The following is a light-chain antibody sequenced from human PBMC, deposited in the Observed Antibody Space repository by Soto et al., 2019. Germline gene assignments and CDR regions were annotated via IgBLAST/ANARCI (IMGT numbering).Light chain of an antibody. Sequence: EIVLTQSPATLSLSPGERATLSCRASQSVSSSLAWYQQKPGQAPRLLIYDASNRATGIPIRFSGSGSGTDFTLTISSLDPEDFAVYYCQQRSNWPGTFGQGTKV. V-gene: IGKV3-11*01. CDR2: DAS. CDR3: QQRSNWPGT. J-gene: IGKJ1*01. CDR1: QSVSSS.